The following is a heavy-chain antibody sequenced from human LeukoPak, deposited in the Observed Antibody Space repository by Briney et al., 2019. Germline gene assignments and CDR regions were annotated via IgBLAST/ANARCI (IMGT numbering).Heavy chain of an antibody. J-gene: IGHJ4*02. CDR2: ILSDGKSA. D-gene: IGHD1-1*01. Sequence: PGEPLRLSCAASGFTFSDYNMQWLRQTPGKGLEWVGIILSDGKSAFYADSVKGRFTISRDNSNNTLYLQMNSLRAEDTAVYYCARGRPTYYFDYWGQGTLVTVSS. CDR1: GFTFSDYN. V-gene: IGHV3-30*14. CDR3: ARGRPTYYFDY.